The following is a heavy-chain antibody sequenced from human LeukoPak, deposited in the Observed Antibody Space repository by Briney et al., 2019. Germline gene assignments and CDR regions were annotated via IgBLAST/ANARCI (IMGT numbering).Heavy chain of an antibody. CDR3: ARGYSSSAYYYYYYMDV. J-gene: IGHJ6*03. D-gene: IGHD6-13*01. CDR2: MYYSGNT. V-gene: IGHV4-39*07. CDR1: GGSISSSSYY. Sequence: SETLSLTCTVSGGSISSSSYYWGWIRQPPGEGLEWIGSMYYSGNTYYNPSLKSRVTISVDTSKNQFSLKLSSVTAADTAVYYCARGYSSSAYYYYYYMDVWGKGTTVTISS.